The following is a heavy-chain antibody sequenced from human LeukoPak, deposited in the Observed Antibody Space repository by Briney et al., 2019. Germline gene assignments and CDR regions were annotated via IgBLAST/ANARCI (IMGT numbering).Heavy chain of an antibody. J-gene: IGHJ3*02. D-gene: IGHD1-7*01. Sequence: GGSLRLSCAASGFTFSSYEMNWVRQAPGKGLEWVSYTSSGGSTIYYADSVKGRFTISRDDAKNSLYLQMNSLRAEDTAVYYCARDELRTGAFDIWGQGTMVTVSS. CDR3: ARDELRTGAFDI. V-gene: IGHV3-48*03. CDR2: TSSGGSTI. CDR1: GFTFSSYE.